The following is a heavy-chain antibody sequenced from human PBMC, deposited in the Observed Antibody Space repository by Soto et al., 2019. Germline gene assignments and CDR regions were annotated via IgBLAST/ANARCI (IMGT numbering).Heavy chain of an antibody. Sequence: QVQLVESGGGVVQPGRSLRLSCAASGFTFSSYGMHWVRQAPGKGLEWVPVISYDGSNKYYADSVKGRFTISRDNSKNTLYLQMNSLRAEDTAVYYCATPQGGWYPPFDYWGQGTLVTVSS. J-gene: IGHJ4*02. V-gene: IGHV3-30*03. CDR2: ISYDGSNK. CDR3: ATPQGGWYPPFDY. CDR1: GFTFSSYG. D-gene: IGHD6-19*01.